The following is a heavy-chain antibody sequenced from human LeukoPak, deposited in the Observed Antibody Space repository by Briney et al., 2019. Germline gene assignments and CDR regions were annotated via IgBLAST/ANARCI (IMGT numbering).Heavy chain of an antibody. CDR3: AREVGSFDY. Sequence: KSSQTLSLTCTVSGGSISSGSYYWSWIRQPAGKGLEWIGRIYTSGSTNYNPSLKSRVTISVDTSKNQFSLKLSSVTATGTAVYYCAREVGSFDYWGQGTLVTVSS. CDR2: IYTSGST. CDR1: GGSISSGSYY. D-gene: IGHD1-26*01. V-gene: IGHV4-61*02. J-gene: IGHJ4*02.